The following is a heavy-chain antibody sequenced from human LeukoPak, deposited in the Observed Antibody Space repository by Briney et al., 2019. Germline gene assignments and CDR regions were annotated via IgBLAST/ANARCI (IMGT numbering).Heavy chain of an antibody. D-gene: IGHD7-27*01. CDR1: GCTFSGYY. CDR2: INPNSGGT. V-gene: IGHV1-2*02. J-gene: IGHJ4*02. CDR3: ARGPHWDPHFDY. Sequence: ASVKVSCKASGCTFSGYYMHWVRQAPGQGLEWMGWINPNSGGTNYAQKFQGRVTMTRDTSISTAYMELSSLRSDDTAVYYCARGPHWDPHFDYWGQGTLVTVSS.